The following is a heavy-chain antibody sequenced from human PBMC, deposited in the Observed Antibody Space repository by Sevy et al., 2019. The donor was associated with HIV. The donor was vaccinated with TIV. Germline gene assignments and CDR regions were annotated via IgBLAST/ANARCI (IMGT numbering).Heavy chain of an antibody. CDR3: ARDAGEYCSSTSCRDAFFDY. CDR2: ISSSSSYI. J-gene: IGHJ4*02. CDR1: GFTFSSYS. D-gene: IGHD2-2*01. V-gene: IGHV3-21*01. Sequence: GGSLRLSCAASGFTFSSYSMNWVRQAPGKGLEWVSSISSSSSYIYYADSVEGRFTISRDNAKNSLYLQMNSLRAEDTAVYYCARDAGEYCSSTSCRDAFFDYWGQGTLVTVSS.